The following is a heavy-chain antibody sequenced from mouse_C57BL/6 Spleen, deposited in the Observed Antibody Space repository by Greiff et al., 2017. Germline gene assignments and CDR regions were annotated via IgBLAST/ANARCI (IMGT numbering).Heavy chain of an antibody. CDR2: INPGSGGT. D-gene: IGHD1-1*01. CDR3: ARDYYGSSYVFDY. J-gene: IGHJ2*01. V-gene: IGHV1-54*01. CDR1: GYAFTNYL. Sequence: QVQLQQSGAELVRPGTSVKVSCKASGYAFTNYLIEWVKQRPGQGLEWIGVINPGSGGTNYNEKFKGKATLTADKSSSTAYMQLSSLTSEDSAVYVCARDYYGSSYVFDYWGQGTTLTVSS.